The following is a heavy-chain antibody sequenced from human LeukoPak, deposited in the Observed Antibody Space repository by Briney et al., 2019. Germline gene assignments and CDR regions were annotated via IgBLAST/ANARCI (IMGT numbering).Heavy chain of an antibody. J-gene: IGHJ6*02. CDR2: ISSSSSYI. CDR1: GFTFSSYS. D-gene: IGHD3-3*01. Sequence: GGSLRLSCAASGFTFSSYSMTWVRQAPGKGLEWVSSISSSSSYIYYADSVKGRFTISRDNAKNSLYLQMNSLRAEDTAVYYCARDSTIFGVVISDGMDVWGQGTTVTVSS. CDR3: ARDSTIFGVVISDGMDV. V-gene: IGHV3-21*01.